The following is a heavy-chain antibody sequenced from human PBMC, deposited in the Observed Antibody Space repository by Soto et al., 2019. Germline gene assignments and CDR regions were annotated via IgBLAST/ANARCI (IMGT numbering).Heavy chain of an antibody. Sequence: QVPLVESGGGVVQPGRSLRLSCAASGFTFSSYAMHWVRQAPGKGLEWVAVISYDGSNKYYADSVKGRFTISRDNSKNTLYRQMNSLRAEDTAVYYCARYNDSSGYPFDYWGQGTLVTVSS. CDR1: GFTFSSYA. V-gene: IGHV3-30-3*01. CDR2: ISYDGSNK. CDR3: ARYNDSSGYPFDY. D-gene: IGHD3-22*01. J-gene: IGHJ4*02.